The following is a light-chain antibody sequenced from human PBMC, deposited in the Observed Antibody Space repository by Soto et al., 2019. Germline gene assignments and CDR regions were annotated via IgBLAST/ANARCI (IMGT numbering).Light chain of an antibody. CDR1: SSNIGNNY. V-gene: IGLV1-51*01. Sequence: QAVVTQPPSVSAAPGQRVTISCSGSSSNIGNNYVYWYQQLPGTAPKLLIYDNNKRPSGIPDRCSGSKSGTSATLGITGLQTGDEADYYCGTWDSSLSAVVFGGGTKLTVL. CDR3: GTWDSSLSAVV. CDR2: DNN. J-gene: IGLJ2*01.